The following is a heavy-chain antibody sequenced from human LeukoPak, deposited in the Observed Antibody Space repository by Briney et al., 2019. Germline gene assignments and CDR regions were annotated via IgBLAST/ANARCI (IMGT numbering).Heavy chain of an antibody. J-gene: IGHJ4*02. CDR3: ARVEVGHCTGETCYGFDY. Sequence: SSETLSLTCTVSGGSISPYSWNWIRQPPGKGLEWIASVSFTGSSDYNPSLQSRVTISVDTSKNKFSLNLNSVNAADTAVYFCARVEVGHCTGETCYGFDYWGQGTLVIVSS. CDR1: GGSISPYS. CDR2: VSFTGSS. D-gene: IGHD2-8*02. V-gene: IGHV4-59*01.